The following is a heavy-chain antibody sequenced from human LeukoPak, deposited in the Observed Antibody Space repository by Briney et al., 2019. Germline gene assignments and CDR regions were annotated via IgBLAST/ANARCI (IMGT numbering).Heavy chain of an antibody. V-gene: IGHV3-74*01. CDR1: GFTFSTYS. CDR3: VRGGYTYDY. J-gene: IGHJ4*02. Sequence: GGSLRLSCAASGFTFSTYSMHWVRQAPGKGLVWVSRTNTDGSTISYADSVKGRFTISRDNAKNSLYLQMNSLRAEDTAVYYCVRGGYTYDYWGQGTLVTVSS. CDR2: TNTDGSTI. D-gene: IGHD5-18*01.